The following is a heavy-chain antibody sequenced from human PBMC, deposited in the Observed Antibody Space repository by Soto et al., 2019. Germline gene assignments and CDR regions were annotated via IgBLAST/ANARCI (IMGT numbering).Heavy chain of an antibody. V-gene: IGHV3-33*01. Sequence: QVQLVESGGGVVQPGRSLRLSCAASGFTFSSYGMHXXXXXXXXXLEWVAVIWYDGSNKYYADSVKGRFTISRDNSKNXXXXXXXXXXXXXXXXYXCAXXNSSXWYFDYWGQGTLVTVSS. D-gene: IGHD6-19*01. CDR1: GFTFSSYG. CDR3: AXXNSSXWYFDY. CDR2: IWYDGSNK. J-gene: IGHJ4*02.